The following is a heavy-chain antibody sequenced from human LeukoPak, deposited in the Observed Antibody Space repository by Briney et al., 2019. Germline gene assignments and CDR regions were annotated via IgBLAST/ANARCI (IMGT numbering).Heavy chain of an antibody. Sequence: ASETLSLTCTVSGVSITTSNSYWGWIRQPPGKGLEWIVSIYYTGNTYYNASLKSQVSISIDTSKNQFSLRLTSVTAADTAVYFCARVRCSGGSCPYYYYYYYMDVWGKGTTVTVSS. D-gene: IGHD2-15*01. V-gene: IGHV4-39*01. CDR1: GVSITTSNSY. J-gene: IGHJ6*03. CDR3: ARVRCSGGSCPYYYYYYYMDV. CDR2: IYYTGNT.